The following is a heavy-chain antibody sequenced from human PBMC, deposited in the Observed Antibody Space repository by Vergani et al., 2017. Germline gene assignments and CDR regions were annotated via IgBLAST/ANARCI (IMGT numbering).Heavy chain of an antibody. CDR1: GFTFSSYT. V-gene: IGHV3-21*01. D-gene: IGHD3-16*01. CDR3: AGQSHLIDAFDI. J-gene: IGHJ3*02. Sequence: EVQLVESGGGLVKPGGSLRLSCAASGFTFSSYTMNWVRPSPGKGLGWVSSISSRSNYIYYGDSVKGRFTISRDNAKNSLYLQMNSLRAEETAVYYCAGQSHLIDAFDIWGQGTVVTVSS. CDR2: ISSRSNYI.